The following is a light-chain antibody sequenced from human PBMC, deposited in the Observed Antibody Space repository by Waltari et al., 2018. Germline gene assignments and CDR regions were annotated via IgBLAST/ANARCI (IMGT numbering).Light chain of an antibody. CDR3: CSYANRL. CDR1: SSDIGSYDL. Sequence: QSALTQPASVSGSPGQSITISCTGTSSDIGSYDLVSWYQQHPGKAPKLIIYEVIKRPSWVSDRFSGSKSGNTASLTISGLQAEDEDDYFCCSYANRLFGGGTKLTVL. J-gene: IGLJ3*02. CDR2: EVI. V-gene: IGLV2-23*02.